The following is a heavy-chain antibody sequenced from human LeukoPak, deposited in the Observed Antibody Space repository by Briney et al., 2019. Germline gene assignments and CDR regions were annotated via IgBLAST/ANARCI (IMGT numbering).Heavy chain of an antibody. Sequence: GGSLRLSCAASEFTFSSYAMSWVRQAPGKGLEWVSAISGSGGSTYYADSVKGRFTISRDNSKNTLYLQMNSLRAEDTAVYYCAKDPVGDYVTFFDYWGQGTLVTVSS. V-gene: IGHV3-23*01. J-gene: IGHJ4*02. CDR1: EFTFSSYA. CDR2: ISGSGGST. D-gene: IGHD4-17*01. CDR3: AKDPVGDYVTFFDY.